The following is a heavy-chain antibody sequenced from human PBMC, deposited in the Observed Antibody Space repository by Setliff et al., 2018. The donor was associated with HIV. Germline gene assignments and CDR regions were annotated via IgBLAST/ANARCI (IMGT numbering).Heavy chain of an antibody. V-gene: IGHV4-39*01. CDR1: GGSISSRSYY. Sequence: SETLSLTCSVFGGSISSRSYYWGWIRQSPGQGLEWIGNILSGGNTYYNPSLKSRVSMSVDTSKNQFSLKLNSVTAADTAVYYCARTHYNFNLLEYYYYYYMDVWGKGTTVTVSS. J-gene: IGHJ6*03. CDR3: ARTHYNFNLLEYYYYYYMDV. CDR2: ILSGGNT. D-gene: IGHD3-3*01.